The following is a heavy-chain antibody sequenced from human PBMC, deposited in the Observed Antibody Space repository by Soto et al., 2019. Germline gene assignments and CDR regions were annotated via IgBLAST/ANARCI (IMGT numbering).Heavy chain of an antibody. D-gene: IGHD6-13*01. CDR1: GGSISSGGYY. J-gene: IGHJ4*02. V-gene: IGHV4-31*03. CDR3: ARDKVAAAGLTFDY. Sequence: QVQLQESGPGLVKPSQTLSLTCTVSGGSISSGGYYWSWIRQHPGKGLEWIGYIYYSGSTYYNPSLKSRVTISVDTSKNQFSLKLSSVTAADTAVYYCARDKVAAAGLTFDYWGQGTLVTVSS. CDR2: IYYSGST.